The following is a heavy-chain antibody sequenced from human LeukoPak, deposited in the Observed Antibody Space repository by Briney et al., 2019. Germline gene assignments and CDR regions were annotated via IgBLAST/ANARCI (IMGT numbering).Heavy chain of an antibody. D-gene: IGHD3-22*01. J-gene: IGHJ4*02. CDR2: INPSGGST. V-gene: IGHV1-46*01. CDR1: GYTFTSYY. CDR3: ARAPYYDSSGYLIDY. Sequence: ASVKVSCMASGYTFTSYYMHWVRQAPGQGLEWMGIINPSGGSTSYAQKFQGRVTMTRDTSTSTVYMELSSLRSEDTAVYYCARAPYYDSSGYLIDYWGQGTLVTVSS.